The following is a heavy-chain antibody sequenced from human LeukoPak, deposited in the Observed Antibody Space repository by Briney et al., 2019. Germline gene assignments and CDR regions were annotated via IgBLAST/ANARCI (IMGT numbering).Heavy chain of an antibody. CDR2: ISGRGGST. Sequence: QTGGSLRLSCAASGFTFSSYAMSWVRQAPGKGLEWVSAISGRGGSTYYADSVKGRSTISRDNSKNTLYLQMNSLRAEDTAVYYCASNRYYYDSSGYFYWGQGTLVTVSS. CDR3: ASNRYYYDSSGYFY. J-gene: IGHJ4*02. CDR1: GFTFSSYA. V-gene: IGHV3-23*01. D-gene: IGHD3-22*01.